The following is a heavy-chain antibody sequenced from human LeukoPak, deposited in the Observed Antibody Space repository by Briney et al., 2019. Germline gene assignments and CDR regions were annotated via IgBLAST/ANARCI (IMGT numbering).Heavy chain of an antibody. V-gene: IGHV4-59*01. Sequence: SETLSLTCTVSGGSISSYYWGWIRQPPGKGLEWIGYIYYSGSTNYNPSLKSRVTISVDTSKNQFSLKLSSVTAADTAVYYCARDAGTVPYFDYWGQGTLVTVSS. CDR2: IYYSGST. CDR3: ARDAGTVPYFDY. CDR1: GGSISSYY. D-gene: IGHD4-17*01. J-gene: IGHJ4*02.